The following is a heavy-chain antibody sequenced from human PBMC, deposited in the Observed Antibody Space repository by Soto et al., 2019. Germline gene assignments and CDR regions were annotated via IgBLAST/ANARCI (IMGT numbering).Heavy chain of an antibody. CDR2: INPNIGSA. CDR3: ASSGDSSGYYYSLFDY. V-gene: IGHV1-2*02. CDR1: GYTFTGYY. Sequence: ASVKVSCKASGYTFTGYYMHWVRQAPGQGLEWMGWINPNIGSANYAQKFQGRVTITTDESTSTAYMELSRLRSEDTAVYYCASSGDSSGYYYSLFDYWGQGTLVTVSS. D-gene: IGHD3-22*01. J-gene: IGHJ4*02.